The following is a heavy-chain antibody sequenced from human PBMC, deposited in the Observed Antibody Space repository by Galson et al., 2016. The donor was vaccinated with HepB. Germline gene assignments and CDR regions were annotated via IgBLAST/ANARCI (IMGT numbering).Heavy chain of an antibody. CDR1: GYLFTDYY. Sequence: SVKVSCKASGYLFTDYYIHWVRRAPGQGLEWMGWISPNSGDTNYPQKFRGRVTLTRDTSITTSFLELDSLTSDDTATFYCARINAATLDAFDVWGQGTLVTVSS. J-gene: IGHJ3*01. D-gene: IGHD3-16*01. CDR3: ARINAATLDAFDV. CDR2: ISPNSGDT. V-gene: IGHV1-2*02.